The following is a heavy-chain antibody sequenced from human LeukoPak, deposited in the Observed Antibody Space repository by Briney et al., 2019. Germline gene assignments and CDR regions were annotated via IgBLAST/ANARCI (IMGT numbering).Heavy chain of an antibody. CDR2: ISYDGSNK. J-gene: IGHJ4*02. Sequence: PGGSLRLSCAASGFTFSSYGMHWVRQAPGKGLEWVAVISYDGSNKYYADSVKGRFTISRDNSKNTLYLQMNSLRAEDTAVYYCARDVGTLALGYWGQGTLVTVSS. V-gene: IGHV3-30*03. CDR1: GFTFSSYG. CDR3: ARDVGTLALGY. D-gene: IGHD3-16*01.